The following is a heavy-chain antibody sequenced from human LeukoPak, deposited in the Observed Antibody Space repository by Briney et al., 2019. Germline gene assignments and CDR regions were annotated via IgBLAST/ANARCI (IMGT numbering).Heavy chain of an antibody. CDR3: ARGDAFSGDH. CDR2: IHPEGNEK. Sequence: QPGGSLRLSCAASGFTFRNFWMSWVRQAPGRGLEWVANIHPEGNEKYHVESVKGRFTISGDNAKSSLFLQMNGLRAEDTAVYYCARGDAFSGDHWGQGTLVTVSS. V-gene: IGHV3-7*04. J-gene: IGHJ4*02. CDR1: GFTFRNFW.